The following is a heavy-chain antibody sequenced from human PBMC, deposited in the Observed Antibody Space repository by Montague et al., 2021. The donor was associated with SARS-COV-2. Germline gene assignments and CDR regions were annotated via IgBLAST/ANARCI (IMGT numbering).Heavy chain of an antibody. D-gene: IGHD3-3*01. Sequence: SETLSLTCTVSGGSITSFYWSWIRQSPGEGLEWIGDIFPRGSANYNPALKSRVTISVDTSQNLISLQMRSVTAGDTAVYHCARGQVTISGVLIFIPAAGHLDGWGQGTMVTVSS. J-gene: IGHJ3*01. CDR2: IFPRGSA. V-gene: IGHV4-59*01. CDR3: ARGQVTISGVLIFIPAAGHLDG. CDR1: GGSITSFY.